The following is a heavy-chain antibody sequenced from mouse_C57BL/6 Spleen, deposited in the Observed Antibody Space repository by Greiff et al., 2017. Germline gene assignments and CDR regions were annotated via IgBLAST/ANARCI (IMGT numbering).Heavy chain of an antibody. V-gene: IGHV6-6*01. D-gene: IGHD1-1*02. CDR3: NRRDYGYAMDY. J-gene: IGHJ4*01. Sequence: VKLEESGAGLVQPGGSMKLSCAASGFTFSDSWMDWVRQSPEKGLEWVAEIRNKANNHAAYYAVCVKGRFTISRDDCKTSVLLHMNSLRAEDIGKYCCNRRDYGYAMDYWGQGTSVTVSS. CDR1: GFTFSDSW. CDR2: IRNKANNHAA.